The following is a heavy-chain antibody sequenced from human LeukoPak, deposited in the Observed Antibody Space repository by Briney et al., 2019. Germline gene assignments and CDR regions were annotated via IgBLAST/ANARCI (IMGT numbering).Heavy chain of an antibody. CDR3: SRAAYSYGSGSPGGGYYYYYMDV. V-gene: IGHV4-39*07. J-gene: IGHJ6*03. D-gene: IGHD3-10*01. CDR1: VGPISRSSYY. Sequence: SETLSLTCTVSVGPISRSSYYWGWVRQPPGKGLEWIGSIYYSGSTYYNPSLKSRVTMSVDTSKNQSSLKLSSVTEADTAVYYCSRAAYSYGSGSPGGGYYYYYMDVWGNGTTVIVSS. CDR2: IYYSGST.